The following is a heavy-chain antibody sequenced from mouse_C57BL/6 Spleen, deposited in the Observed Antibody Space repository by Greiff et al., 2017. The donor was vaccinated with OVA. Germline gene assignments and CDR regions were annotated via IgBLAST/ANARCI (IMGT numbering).Heavy chain of an antibody. D-gene: IGHD2-4*01. Sequence: VQLQQSGTVLARPGASVKMSCKTSGYTFTSYWMHWVKQRPGQGLEWIGAIYPGNSDTSHNQKFKGKAKLTAVTSASTAYMELSSLTNEDSAVYYCTRLDDYDGYYFDYWGQGTTLTVSS. J-gene: IGHJ2*01. V-gene: IGHV1-5*01. CDR2: IYPGNSDT. CDR1: GYTFTSYW. CDR3: TRLDDYDGYYFDY.